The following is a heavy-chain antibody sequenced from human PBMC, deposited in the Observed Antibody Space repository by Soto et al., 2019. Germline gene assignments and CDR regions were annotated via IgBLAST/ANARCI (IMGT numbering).Heavy chain of an antibody. CDR3: ARVGHRYSKHFYY. V-gene: IGHV1-46*02. D-gene: IGHD4-4*01. Sequence: QVQLVQSGAEVKKPGASVKVSCKASGYTFNSYYRHWVRQALGQGLEWMGIINPSGGSTSYAQKFQGRVTMHRDPSTSTVYMELSSLRSEDTAVYYCARVGHRYSKHFYYWGQGTLVTVSS. J-gene: IGHJ4*02. CDR1: GYTFNSYY. CDR2: INPSGGST.